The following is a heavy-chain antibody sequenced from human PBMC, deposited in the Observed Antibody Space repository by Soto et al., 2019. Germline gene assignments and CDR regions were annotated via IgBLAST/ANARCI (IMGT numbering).Heavy chain of an antibody. Sequence: QVQLVESGGTMVQPGRSLRLSCAASGFTFGNNAMHLVRHAAGKGLEWVAQIWFDGNNKYYTDSVKGRFTISRDNLKNTVYLQMDSLRADDTAVYYCARDGQQLAPYAMDVWGQGTTVIVSS. CDR1: GFTFGNNA. D-gene: IGHD6-13*01. J-gene: IGHJ6*02. CDR3: ARDGQQLAPYAMDV. CDR2: IWFDGNNK. V-gene: IGHV3-33*01.